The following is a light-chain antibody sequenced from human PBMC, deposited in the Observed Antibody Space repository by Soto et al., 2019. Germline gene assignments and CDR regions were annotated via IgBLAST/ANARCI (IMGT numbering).Light chain of an antibody. Sequence: QSVLTQPASVSGSPGQSITISCTGTSNDVGGFNYVSWYQQLPGKAPKLVIYDVTHRTSGVSDRFSGSRSGNTASLTISGLPAEDEADYYCTSFTSGSTPYVLGTGTKVTVL. CDR3: TSFTSGSTPYV. CDR2: DVT. J-gene: IGLJ1*01. V-gene: IGLV2-14*03. CDR1: SNDVGGFNY.